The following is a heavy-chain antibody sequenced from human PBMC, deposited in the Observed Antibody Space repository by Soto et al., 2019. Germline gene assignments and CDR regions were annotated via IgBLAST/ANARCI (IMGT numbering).Heavy chain of an antibody. V-gene: IGHV4-39*01. D-gene: IGHD3-16*01. CDR1: GGSISSSSYY. CDR3: ARRFGRGRFDY. Sequence: PSETLSLTCTVSGGSISSSSYYWGWIRQPPGKGLEWIGSIYYSGSTYYNPSLKSRVTISVDTSKNQFSLKLSSVTAADTAVYYCARRFGRGRFDYWGQGTLVTVSS. CDR2: IYYSGST. J-gene: IGHJ4*02.